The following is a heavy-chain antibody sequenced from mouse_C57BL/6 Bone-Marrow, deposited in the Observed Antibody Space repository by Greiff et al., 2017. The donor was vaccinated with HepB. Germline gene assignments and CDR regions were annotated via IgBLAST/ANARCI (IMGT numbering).Heavy chain of an antibody. V-gene: IGHV1-9*01. CDR1: GYTFSSYW. CDR3: ARGYYGNWFAY. J-gene: IGHJ3*01. D-gene: IGHD1-1*01. CDR2: ILPGSGST. Sequence: VKLVESGDEVMKPGASVKISCKATGYTFSSYWIEWIKQRPGHGLEWIGEILPGSGSTNYNEKFKGKATFTTETSSNTAYMELSRLTSEDSAVYYCARGYYGNWFAYWGQGTLVTFSA.